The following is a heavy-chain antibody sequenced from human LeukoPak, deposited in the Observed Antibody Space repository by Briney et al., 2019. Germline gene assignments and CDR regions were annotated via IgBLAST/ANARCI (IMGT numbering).Heavy chain of an antibody. V-gene: IGHV4-34*01. J-gene: IGHJ4*02. CDR3: ARDRGVTTGFDY. Sequence: SETLSLTCAVYGGSFSVYYWSWIRQPPGKGLEWIGEINHSGSTNYNPSLKSRVTISVDTSKNQFSLKLSSVTAADTAVYYCARDRGVTTGFDYWGQGTLVTVSS. CDR1: GGSFSVYY. D-gene: IGHD4-17*01. CDR2: INHSGST.